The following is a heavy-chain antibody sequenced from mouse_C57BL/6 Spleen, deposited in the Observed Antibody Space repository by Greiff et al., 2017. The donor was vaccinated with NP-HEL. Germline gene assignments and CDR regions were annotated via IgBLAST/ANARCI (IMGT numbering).Heavy chain of an antibody. CDR3: ASNYRFAY. J-gene: IGHJ3*01. V-gene: IGHV5-17*01. CDR2: ISSGSSTI. D-gene: IGHD2-1*01. Sequence: EVMLVESGGGLVKPGGSLKLSCAASGFTFSDYGMHWVRQAPEKGLAWVAYISSGSSTIYYADTVKGRFTISRDNAKNTLFLQMTSLRSEDTAMYYCASNYRFAYWGQGTLVTVSA. CDR1: GFTFSDYG.